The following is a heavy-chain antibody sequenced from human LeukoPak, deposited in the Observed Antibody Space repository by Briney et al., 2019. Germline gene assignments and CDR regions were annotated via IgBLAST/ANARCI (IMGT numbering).Heavy chain of an antibody. CDR1: GFTFSSYG. CDR2: IRYDGSNK. CDR3: AKGFLEMATIFLFDY. Sequence: PGGSLRLSCAASGFTFSSYGMHWVRQAPGKGLEWVAFIRYDGSNKYYADSVKGRFTISRDNSKNTLYLQMNSLRAEDTAVYYCAKGFLEMATIFLFDYWGQGTLVTVSS. V-gene: IGHV3-30*02. J-gene: IGHJ4*02. D-gene: IGHD5-24*01.